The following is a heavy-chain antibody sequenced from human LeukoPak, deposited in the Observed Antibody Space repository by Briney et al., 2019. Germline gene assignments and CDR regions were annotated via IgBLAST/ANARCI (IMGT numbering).Heavy chain of an antibody. CDR1: GYTFASYL. CDR2: IYPRDGST. Sequence: GASVKVSCKASGYTFASYLMHWVRQAPGQGLEWMGMIYPRDGSTSYAQKFQGRVTITRDTSASTAYMELSSLRSEDTAVYYCARSNIIKNWGSYRSLNWFDPWGQGTLVTVSS. V-gene: IGHV1-46*01. J-gene: IGHJ5*02. D-gene: IGHD3-16*02. CDR3: ARSNIIKNWGSYRSLNWFDP.